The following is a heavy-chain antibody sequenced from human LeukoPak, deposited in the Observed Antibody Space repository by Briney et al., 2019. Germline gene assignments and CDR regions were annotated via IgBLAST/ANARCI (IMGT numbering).Heavy chain of an antibody. D-gene: IGHD3-10*01. J-gene: IGHJ5*02. CDR2: INTNTGKP. Sequence: GGSVRVSCKAFGYSLDSYAISWVRQAPGQGLEWMGWINTNTGKPTYAQGFRGRLVFSLDTSVSTAYLQISGLKAEDTAVYFCARDFGGFDPWGQGTQVTVSS. V-gene: IGHV7-4-1*02. CDR3: ARDFGGFDP. CDR1: GYSLDSYA.